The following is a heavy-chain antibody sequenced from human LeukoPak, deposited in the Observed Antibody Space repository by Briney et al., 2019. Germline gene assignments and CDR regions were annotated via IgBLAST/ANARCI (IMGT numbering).Heavy chain of an antibody. Sequence: PGGSLRLSCAASGFTFSSYGMHWVRQAPGKGLVWVAVISYDGTNKYYAVSVKGRFTISRDNSKNMLSLQMNSLRAEDTAVYYCAKDNDFWSGAIDYWGQGTLVTVSS. D-gene: IGHD3-3*01. V-gene: IGHV3-30*18. CDR1: GFTFSSYG. J-gene: IGHJ4*02. CDR3: AKDNDFWSGAIDY. CDR2: ISYDGTNK.